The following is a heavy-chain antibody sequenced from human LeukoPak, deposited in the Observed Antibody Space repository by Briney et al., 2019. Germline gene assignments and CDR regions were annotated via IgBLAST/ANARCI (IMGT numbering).Heavy chain of an antibody. CDR2: IDPHSGGT. V-gene: IGHV1-2*02. J-gene: IGHJ4*02. Sequence: ASVKVSCKASGYTFTGYYIHWVRQAPGQGLEWMGWIDPHSGGTNYGQKFKGRVTMTRDTYISTAYMEVSRLTSDDTAVYYCARGMYSSGWYGSFDYWGQGTLVTVSS. D-gene: IGHD6-19*01. CDR1: GYTFTGYY. CDR3: ARGMYSSGWYGSFDY.